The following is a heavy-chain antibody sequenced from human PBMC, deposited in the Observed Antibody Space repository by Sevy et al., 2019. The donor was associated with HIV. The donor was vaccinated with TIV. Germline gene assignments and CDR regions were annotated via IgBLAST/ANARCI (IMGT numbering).Heavy chain of an antibody. CDR3: TRWKGLQSIFDY. CDR2: LKSKADGGTV. Sequence: GGSLRLSCTTSGFAFGDYAMNWVRQAPGKGLEWVAFLKSKADGGTVDHAPSVKGRFTISRDDSKIIAYLQMNDLTTEDTAVYYCTRWKGLQSIFDYWGQGALVTVSS. V-gene: IGHV3-49*04. J-gene: IGHJ4*02. D-gene: IGHD1-1*01. CDR1: GFAFGDYA.